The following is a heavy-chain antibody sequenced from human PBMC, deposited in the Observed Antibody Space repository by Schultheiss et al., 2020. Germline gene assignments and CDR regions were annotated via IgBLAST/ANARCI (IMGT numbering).Heavy chain of an antibody. V-gene: IGHV4-38-2*01. CDR1: GYSISSGYY. J-gene: IGHJ6*02. Sequence: SATLSLTCAVSGYSISSGYYWTWIRQPPGKGLEWIGEINHSGNTKYNPSLKSRVTISVDRSKNQFSLKLSSVTAADTAVYYCASAPLGGMDVWGQGTTVNGYS. CDR3: ASAPLGGMDV. CDR2: INHSGNT.